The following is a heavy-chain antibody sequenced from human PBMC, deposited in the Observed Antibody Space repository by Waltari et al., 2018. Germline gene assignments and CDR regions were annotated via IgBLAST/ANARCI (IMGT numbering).Heavy chain of an antibody. Sequence: QVQLQQWGAGLLKPSETLSLTCAVYGGSFSGYYWSWIRQPPGKGLEWIGEINQSGSPTYNPSLKSRVTISVDTSKNQFSLKLSSVTAADTAVYYCARGCYCSSTSCYLAFGSSWFDPWGQGTLVTVSS. V-gene: IGHV4-34*01. CDR1: GGSFSGYY. D-gene: IGHD2-2*01. CDR2: INQSGSP. J-gene: IGHJ5*02. CDR3: ARGCYCSSTSCYLAFGSSWFDP.